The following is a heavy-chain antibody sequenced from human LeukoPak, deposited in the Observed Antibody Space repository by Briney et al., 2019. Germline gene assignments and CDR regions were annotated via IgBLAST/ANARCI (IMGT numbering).Heavy chain of an antibody. V-gene: IGHV3-23*01. D-gene: IGHD4-17*01. CDR1: GFTFSSYA. CDR3: AKKLWTVTTPNDY. CDR2: ISGSGGST. J-gene: IGHJ4*02. Sequence: GGSLRLSCAASGFTFSSYAMSWVRQAPGRGLEGVSAISGSGGSTYYADSVKGRFTISRDNSKNTLYLQVNSLRAEDTAVYYCAKKLWTVTTPNDYWGQGTLVTVSS.